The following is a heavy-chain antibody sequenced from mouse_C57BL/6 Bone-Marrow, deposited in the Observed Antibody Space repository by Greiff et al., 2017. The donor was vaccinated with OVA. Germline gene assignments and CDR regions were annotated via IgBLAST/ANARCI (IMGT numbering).Heavy chain of an antibody. CDR2: IWSGGST. V-gene: IGHV2-2*01. CDR1: GFSFTSYG. D-gene: IGHD1-1*01. J-gene: IGHJ4*01. Sequence: QVQLQQSGPGLVQPSQRLSITCTVSGFSFTSYGVHWVRQSPGKGLEWLGVIWSGGSTDYHAAFISRLSISKDKSKSQVFFKMNSLQADDTAIYYCARNGYYGSRKEYYAMDYWGQGTSVTVSS. CDR3: ARNGYYGSRKEYYAMDY.